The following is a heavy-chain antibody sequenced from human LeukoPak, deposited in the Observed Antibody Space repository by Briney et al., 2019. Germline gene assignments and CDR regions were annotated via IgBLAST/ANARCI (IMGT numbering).Heavy chain of an antibody. CDR2: IYYSGST. V-gene: IGHV4-59*08. CDR3: ARSAYCGGDCYSGDAFDI. J-gene: IGHJ3*02. CDR1: DGSISGYY. Sequence: PSETLSLTCTVSDGSISGYYWSWIRQPPGKGLEWIGYIYYSGSTHYNPSLKSRVTISVGTSKNQFSLKLSSVTAADTAVYYCARSAYCGGDCYSGDAFDIWGQGTMVTVSS. D-gene: IGHD2-21*01.